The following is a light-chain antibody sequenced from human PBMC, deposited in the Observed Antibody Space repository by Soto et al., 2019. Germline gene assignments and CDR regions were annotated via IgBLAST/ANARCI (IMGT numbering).Light chain of an antibody. CDR3: QSYDSSLSGLWV. V-gene: IGLV1-40*01. J-gene: IGLJ3*02. Sequence: QSVLTQPPSVSGAPGQRVTISCTGSSSNIGAGYGVHWYQQLPGTAPKLLIYGNSNRPSGVPDRFSGSKSGTSASLAITGLQAEDEADHYCQSYDSSLSGLWVFGGGTKVTVL. CDR1: SSNIGAGYG. CDR2: GNS.